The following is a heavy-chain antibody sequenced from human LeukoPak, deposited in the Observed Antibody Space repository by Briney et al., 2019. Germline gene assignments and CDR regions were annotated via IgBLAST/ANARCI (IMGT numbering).Heavy chain of an antibody. V-gene: IGHV4-34*01. CDR2: INHSGST. Sequence: PSETLSLTCAVYGGSFSGYYWSWIRQPPGKGLEWIGEINHSGSTYYNPSLKSRVTISVDRSKNQFSLKLSSVTAADTAVYYCATSVEMATIRTWGQGTLVTVSS. CDR1: GGSFSGYY. D-gene: IGHD5-24*01. CDR3: ATSVEMATIRT. J-gene: IGHJ5*02.